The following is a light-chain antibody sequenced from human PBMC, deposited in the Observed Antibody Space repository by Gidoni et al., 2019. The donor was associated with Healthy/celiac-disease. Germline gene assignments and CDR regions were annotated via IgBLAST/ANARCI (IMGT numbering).Light chain of an antibody. Sequence: EIVITQSPATLSVSPGERANRPCRASQSVSSNLAWYQQKPGQAPRLLIYGASTRATGIPARFSGSGSWTEVTLTISSLQSEDFAVYYCQQYNNWPPWTFGQGTKVEIK. V-gene: IGKV3-15*01. CDR2: GAS. J-gene: IGKJ1*01. CDR1: QSVSSN. CDR3: QQYNNWPPWT.